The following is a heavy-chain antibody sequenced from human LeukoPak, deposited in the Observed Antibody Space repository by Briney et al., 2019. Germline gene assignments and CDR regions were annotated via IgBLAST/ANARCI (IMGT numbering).Heavy chain of an antibody. D-gene: IGHD3-22*01. CDR1: GGAFRCYY. CDR3: ARGGRMYYYDSSGYSY. J-gene: IGHJ4*02. V-gene: IGHV4-34*01. Sequence: SETLSLTGAVYGGAFRCYYWSWMRQPPGKGLEWIGEINHSGSTNYNPSLKSRVTISVDTSKNQFSLKLSSVTAADTAVYYCARGGRMYYYDSSGYSYWGQGTLVTVSS. CDR2: INHSGST.